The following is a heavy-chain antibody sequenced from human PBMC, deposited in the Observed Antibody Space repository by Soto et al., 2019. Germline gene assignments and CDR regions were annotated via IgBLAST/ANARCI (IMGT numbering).Heavy chain of an antibody. J-gene: IGHJ5*02. Sequence: SVKVSCKASGGTFSSYAISWVRQAPGQGLEWMGGIIPIFGTANYAQKFQGRVTITADKSTSTAYMELSSLRSEDTAVYYCARGGGYCSGGSCYPRINWFDPWGQGTLVTVS. CDR3: ARGGGYCSGGSCYPRINWFDP. V-gene: IGHV1-69*06. D-gene: IGHD2-15*01. CDR1: GGTFSSYA. CDR2: IIPIFGTA.